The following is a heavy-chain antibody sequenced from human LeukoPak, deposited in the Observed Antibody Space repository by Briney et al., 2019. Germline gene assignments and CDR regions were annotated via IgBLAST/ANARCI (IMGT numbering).Heavy chain of an antibody. CDR1: GYTFTNYW. CDR2: IYPEDSDT. V-gene: IGHV5-51*01. CDR3: ARHEVGGDSSSGYEYYYYMDV. J-gene: IGHJ6*03. Sequence: GESLKISCKASGYTFTNYWIGWVRQMPGKGLEWMGIIYPEDSDTKYSPSFQGQVTISVDESTSTAYLQWSSLKALDTAIYYCARHEVGGDSSSGYEYYYYMDVWGKGTAVTVSS. D-gene: IGHD3-3*01.